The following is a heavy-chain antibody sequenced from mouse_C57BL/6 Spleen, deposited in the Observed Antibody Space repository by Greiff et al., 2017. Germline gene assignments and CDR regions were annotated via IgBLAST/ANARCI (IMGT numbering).Heavy chain of an antibody. J-gene: IGHJ4*01. CDR2: LWSGGST. CDR3: ARWGYDYAMDY. Sequence: VKVVESGPGLVQPSQSLSITCTVSGFSLTSYGVHWVRQSPGKGLEWLGVLWSGGSTDYNAAFISRLSISKDNSKSQVFFKMNSLQADDTAIYYCARWGYDYAMDYWGQGTSVTVSS. CDR1: GFSLTSYG. D-gene: IGHD3-1*01. V-gene: IGHV2-2*01.